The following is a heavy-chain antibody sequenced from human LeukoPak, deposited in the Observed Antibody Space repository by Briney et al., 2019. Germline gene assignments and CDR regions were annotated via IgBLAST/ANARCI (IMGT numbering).Heavy chain of an antibody. Sequence: PSETLSLTCTVSSGSFSAYYWNWIRQPPGKGLERVGSVYYSGSTNYNPSLMSRVTISVDTSKHRFSLNLSSVTAADTAVYYCARGGSRSYTSSTLDYWGQGTLVTVSS. CDR1: SGSFSAYY. CDR2: VYYSGST. J-gene: IGHJ4*02. V-gene: IGHV4-59*01. D-gene: IGHD6-6*01. CDR3: ARGGSRSYTSSTLDY.